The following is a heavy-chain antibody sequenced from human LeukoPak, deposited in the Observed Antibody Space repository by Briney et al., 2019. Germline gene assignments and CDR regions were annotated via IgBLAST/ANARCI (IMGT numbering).Heavy chain of an antibody. J-gene: IGHJ4*02. CDR3: ARTYSSSYFDY. CDR1: GGSISSGGYY. V-gene: IGHV4-31*03. CDR2: IYYSGST. Sequence: PSETLSLTCTVSGGSISSGGYYWSWICQHPGKGLEWIGYIYYSGSTYYNPPLKSRVTISVDTSKNQFSLKLSSVTAADTAVYYCARTYSSSYFDYWGQGTLVTVSS. D-gene: IGHD6-6*01.